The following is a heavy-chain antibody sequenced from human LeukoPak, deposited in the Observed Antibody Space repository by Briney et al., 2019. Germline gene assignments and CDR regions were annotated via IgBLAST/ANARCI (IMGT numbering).Heavy chain of an antibody. J-gene: IGHJ4*02. V-gene: IGHV3-66*01. CDR3: ARKNGLDY. CDR2: IYSGGST. Sequence: GGSLRLSCAASGFTVSSNYMSWVRQAPGKGLEWVSVIYSGGSTYYSDSVKGRFTISRDNAKNSLYLQMNSLRAEDTAVYYCARKNGLDYWGQGTLVTVSS. CDR1: GFTVSSNY.